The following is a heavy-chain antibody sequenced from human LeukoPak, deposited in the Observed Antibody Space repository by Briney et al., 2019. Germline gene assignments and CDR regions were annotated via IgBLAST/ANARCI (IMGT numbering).Heavy chain of an antibody. D-gene: IGHD3-16*01. CDR1: GGSVSSYY. V-gene: IGHV4-59*02. CDR2: IDYSGRT. Sequence: KPSETLSLTCTVSGGSVSSYYWSWIRQPPGMGPEWIGYIDYSGRTNYNPSLKSRVAISINTSKNQFFLKLSSLTAADTAVYYCARDLGGDESDWFDPWGQGTLVTVSS. CDR3: ARDLGGDESDWFDP. J-gene: IGHJ5*02.